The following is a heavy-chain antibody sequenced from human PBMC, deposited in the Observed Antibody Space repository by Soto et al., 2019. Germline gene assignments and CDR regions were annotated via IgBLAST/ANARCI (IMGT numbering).Heavy chain of an antibody. CDR1: DASITNFF. Sequence: QVQIQESGPGLVTPSDTLSLTCTVSDASITNFFWNWVRQPAGGPLEWIGRLYLGGAPTYNPSLTSRLFISADTSKNQVSLKLTSVTAADTAVYYCAADSGRGGRAFDHWGHGALATVSS. CDR2: LYLGGAP. D-gene: IGHD3-10*01. CDR3: AADSGRGGRAFDH. J-gene: IGHJ4*01. V-gene: IGHV4-4*07.